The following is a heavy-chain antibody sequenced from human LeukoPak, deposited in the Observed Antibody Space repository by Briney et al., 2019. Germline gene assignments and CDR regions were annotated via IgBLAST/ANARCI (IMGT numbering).Heavy chain of an antibody. V-gene: IGHV3-48*02. CDR2: ISSRGSTI. D-gene: IGHD2-15*01. Sequence: PGGSLRLSCAASGFTFSTYGMNWVRQAPGKGLEWISYISSRGSTIYYADSVKGRFTISRDNAKNSLYLQMNSLRDEDTAVYYCARGCSGGSCFGNFDYWGQGTLGTVSS. CDR1: GFTFSTYG. J-gene: IGHJ4*02. CDR3: ARGCSGGSCFGNFDY.